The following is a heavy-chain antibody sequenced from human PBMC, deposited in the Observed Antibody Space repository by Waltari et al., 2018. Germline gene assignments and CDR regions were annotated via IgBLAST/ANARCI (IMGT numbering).Heavy chain of an antibody. Sequence: QLQLQESGPGLVKPSETLSLTCTVSGGSISSSSYYWGWIRQPPGKGLGGIGGFNYSGSTYYNPSLKRRGTISVDTSKNQFSLKLSSVTAADTAVYYCASPTVETDYWGQGTLVTVSS. V-gene: IGHV4-39*07. J-gene: IGHJ4*02. CDR2: FNYSGST. CDR1: GGSISSSSYY. D-gene: IGHD4-17*01. CDR3: ASPTVETDY.